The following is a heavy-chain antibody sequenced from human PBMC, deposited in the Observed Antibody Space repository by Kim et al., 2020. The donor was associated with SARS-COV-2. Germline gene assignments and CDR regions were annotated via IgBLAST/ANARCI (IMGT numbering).Heavy chain of an antibody. V-gene: IGHV3-33*01. Sequence: GGSLRLSCAASGFTFSSYGMHWVRQAPGKGLEWVAVIWYDGSNKYYADSVKGRFTISRDNSKNTLYLQMNSLRAEDTAVYYCARDHTYYDFWSGRPFEYYGMDVWGQGTTVTVSS. CDR3: ARDHTYYDFWSGRPFEYYGMDV. J-gene: IGHJ6*02. CDR1: GFTFSSYG. CDR2: IWYDGSNK. D-gene: IGHD3-3*01.